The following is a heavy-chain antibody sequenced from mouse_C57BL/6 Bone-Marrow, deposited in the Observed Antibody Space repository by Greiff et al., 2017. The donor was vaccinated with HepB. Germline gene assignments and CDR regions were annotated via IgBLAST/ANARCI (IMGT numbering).Heavy chain of an antibody. Sequence: QVQLQQSGPELVKPGASVKLSCKASGYTFTSYDINWVKQRPGQGLEWIGWIYPRDGSTKYNEKFKGKATLTVDTSSSTAYMERHSLTSEDSAVYFCARSATVVEWYFDVWGTGTTVTVSS. CDR2: IYPRDGST. CDR1: GYTFTSYD. J-gene: IGHJ1*03. D-gene: IGHD1-1*01. CDR3: ARSATVVEWYFDV. V-gene: IGHV1-85*01.